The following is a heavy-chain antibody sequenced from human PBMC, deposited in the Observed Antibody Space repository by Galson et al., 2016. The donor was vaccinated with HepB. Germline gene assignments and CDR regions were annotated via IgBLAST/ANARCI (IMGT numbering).Heavy chain of an antibody. J-gene: IGHJ3*02. CDR2: IDPSDSYT. CDR1: GYIFTNYW. Sequence: QSGAEVKKPGESLRISCKGSGYIFTNYWITWVRQMPGKGLEWMGRIDPSDSYTNYSPSFQGHVTMSTDKSIRIAYLQWSSLKASDTAMYYCAGTPYGSGSYGAFDIWGQGTMVTVS. CDR3: AGTPYGSGSYGAFDI. V-gene: IGHV5-10-1*01. D-gene: IGHD3-10*01.